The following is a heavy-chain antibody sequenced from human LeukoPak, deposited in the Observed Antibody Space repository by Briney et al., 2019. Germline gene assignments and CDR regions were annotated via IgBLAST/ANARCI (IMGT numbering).Heavy chain of an antibody. V-gene: IGHV4-39*01. CDR3: ARLRAVLLLVYYYYMDV. CDR2: IYYSGST. CDR1: GGSISSYY. Sequence: SETLSLTCTVSGGSISSYYWGWIRQPPGKGLECIGSIYYSGSTYYNPSLKSRVTMSVDTSKNQFSLKLSSVTAADTAVYYCARLRAVLLLVYYYYMDVWGKGTTVTVSS. J-gene: IGHJ6*03. D-gene: IGHD2-15*01.